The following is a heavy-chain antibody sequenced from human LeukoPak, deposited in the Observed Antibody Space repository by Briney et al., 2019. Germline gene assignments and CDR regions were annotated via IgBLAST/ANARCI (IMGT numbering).Heavy chain of an antibody. CDR2: IYCSGST. Sequence: PSETLSLTCTVSGGSISSYYWSWIRQPPGKGLEWIGYIYCSGSTNYNPSLKSRVTISVDTSKDQFSLKLSSVTAADTAVYYCARTAPLGGYFDYWGQGTLVTVSS. D-gene: IGHD3-16*01. CDR1: GGSISSYY. J-gene: IGHJ4*02. V-gene: IGHV4-59*08. CDR3: ARTAPLGGYFDY.